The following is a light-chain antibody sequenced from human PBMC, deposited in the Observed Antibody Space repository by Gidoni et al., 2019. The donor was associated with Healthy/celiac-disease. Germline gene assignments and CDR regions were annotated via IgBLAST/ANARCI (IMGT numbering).Light chain of an antibody. V-gene: IGLV3-1*01. J-gene: IGLJ2*01. Sequence: SYERTQPPSVSVSPGQTASITCSGDKLGDKYACWYQQKPGQSPVLVIYQDSKRLSGIPERFSGSNSGNTATLTISGTQAMDEADYYCQAWDSSTVVFGGGTKLTVL. CDR3: QAWDSSTVV. CDR1: KLGDKY. CDR2: QDS.